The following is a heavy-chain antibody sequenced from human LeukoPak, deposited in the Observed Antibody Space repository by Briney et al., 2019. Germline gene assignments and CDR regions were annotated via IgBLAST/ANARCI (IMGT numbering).Heavy chain of an antibody. CDR1: GFTFSSYW. Sequence: GGSLRLSCAASGFTFSSYWMHWVRQAPGKGLVWVSRINSDGSSTSYADSVKGRFTISRDNAKNTLYLQMNSLRAEDTAVYYCARKATIGGYFDYWGQGTLVTVSS. V-gene: IGHV3-74*01. D-gene: IGHD5-12*01. CDR2: INSDGSST. J-gene: IGHJ4*02. CDR3: ARKATIGGYFDY.